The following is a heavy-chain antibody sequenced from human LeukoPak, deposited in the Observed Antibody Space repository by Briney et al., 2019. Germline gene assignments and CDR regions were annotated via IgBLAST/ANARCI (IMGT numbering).Heavy chain of an antibody. CDR3: ARLGLGYCSSTSCYAPVSWFDP. Sequence: SETLSLICSVSGGSISSYYWSWIRQPPGKGLEWMGYIHYSGSTNYNPSLKSRVTISVDTSKNQFSLKLSSVTAADTAVYYCARLGLGYCSSTSCYAPVSWFDPWGQGTLVTVSS. D-gene: IGHD2-2*01. CDR1: GGSISSYY. J-gene: IGHJ5*02. V-gene: IGHV4-59*08. CDR2: IHYSGST.